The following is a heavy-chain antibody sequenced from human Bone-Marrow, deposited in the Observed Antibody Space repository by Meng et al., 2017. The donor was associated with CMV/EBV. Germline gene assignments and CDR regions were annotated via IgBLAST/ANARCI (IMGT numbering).Heavy chain of an antibody. CDR3: VRDMNKGSHDYVGGSYRSGGIDY. D-gene: IGHD3-16*02. V-gene: IGHV4-59*12. CDR1: GGSISDYY. CDR2: IYYSGST. J-gene: IGHJ4*02. Sequence: GSLRLSCTVSGGSISDYYWNWIRQPPGKGLEWIGWIYYSGSTYYNPSLQSRVTISADTSRSRFSLTMTSVTAADTAIYYCVRDMNKGSHDYVGGSYRSGGIDYWGRGTLVTVSS.